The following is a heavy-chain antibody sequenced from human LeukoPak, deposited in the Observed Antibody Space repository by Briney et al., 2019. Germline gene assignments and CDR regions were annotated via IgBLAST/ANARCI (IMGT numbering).Heavy chain of an antibody. CDR2: ISAYNGNT. V-gene: IGHV1-18*01. J-gene: IGHJ6*03. Sequence: ASVKVSCKASGYTFTSYGISWVRQAPGQGLEWMGWISAYNGNTNYAQKLQGRVTMTTDTSTSTAYMELRSLRSDDTAVYYCARVRGQWLVRYYYMDVWGKGTTVTVSS. CDR1: GYTFTSYG. CDR3: ARVRGQWLVRYYYMDV. D-gene: IGHD6-19*01.